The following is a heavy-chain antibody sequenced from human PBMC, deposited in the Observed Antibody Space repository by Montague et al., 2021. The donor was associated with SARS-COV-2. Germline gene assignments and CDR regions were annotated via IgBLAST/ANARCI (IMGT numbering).Heavy chain of an antibody. Sequence: SETLSLPCSVSGFSIRTSNYYWGWVRQPPGKGLEWIGAIYRSASTYQNPSLRGRITLSVDTSKNQFSLKLNFVTAADTGLYYCATLKRPEYCNSGYYYFDSWGQGTLVTVSS. CDR1: GFSIRTSNYY. J-gene: IGHJ4*02. D-gene: IGHD2/OR15-2a*01. CDR3: ATLKRPEYCNSGYYYFDS. CDR2: IYRSAST. V-gene: IGHV4-39*01.